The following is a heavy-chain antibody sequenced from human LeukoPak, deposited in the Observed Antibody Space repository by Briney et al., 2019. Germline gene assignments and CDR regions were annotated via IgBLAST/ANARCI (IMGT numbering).Heavy chain of an antibody. Sequence: GGSLRFSCAASGFTFSSYSMNWVHQAPGKGLEWLSSISSSSSYIYYADSVKGRFTISRDNAKNSLYLQMNSLRAEDTAVYYCASTSGSYYRWFDPWGQGTLVTVSS. D-gene: IGHD1-26*01. V-gene: IGHV3-21*01. CDR3: ASTSGSYYRWFDP. CDR2: ISSSSSYI. CDR1: GFTFSSYS. J-gene: IGHJ5*02.